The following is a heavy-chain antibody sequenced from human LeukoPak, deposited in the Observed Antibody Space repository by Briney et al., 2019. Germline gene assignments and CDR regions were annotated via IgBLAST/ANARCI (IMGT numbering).Heavy chain of an antibody. CDR1: GGSISSYY. CDR3: ARSSRTTVVTRGYFDY. J-gene: IGHJ4*02. V-gene: IGHV4-4*07. Sequence: QPSETLSLTCTVSGGSISSYYWSWIRQPAGKGLKWIGRIYTSGSTNYNPSLKSRVTMSVDTSKNQFSLKLSSVTAADTAVYYCARSSRTTVVTRGYFDYWGQGTLVTVSS. CDR2: IYTSGST. D-gene: IGHD4-23*01.